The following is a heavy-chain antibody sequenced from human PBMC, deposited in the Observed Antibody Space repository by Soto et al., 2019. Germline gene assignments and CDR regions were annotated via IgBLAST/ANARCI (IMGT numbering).Heavy chain of an antibody. CDR2: INHSGRV. CDR1: GGSFRGHS. V-gene: IGHV4-34*01. CDR3: STRAYDTNGYYRFDP. D-gene: IGHD3-22*01. Sequence: SETLSLTCAVYGGSFRGHSWTWIRQSPGKGLEWIGDINHSGRVNYSPSLKSRVTISLDTSKNQFSLTLSAVTAADTAMYYCSTRAYDTNGYYRFDPWGQGTLVTVSS. J-gene: IGHJ5*01.